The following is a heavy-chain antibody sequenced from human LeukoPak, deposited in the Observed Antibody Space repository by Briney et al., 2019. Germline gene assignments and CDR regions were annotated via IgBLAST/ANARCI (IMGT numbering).Heavy chain of an antibody. D-gene: IGHD3-10*01. CDR1: GGTFSSYA. J-gene: IGHJ6*03. V-gene: IGHV1-69*06. CDR2: IIPIFGTA. CDR3: NYYGSGSQTRDYYYMDV. Sequence: GASVKVSCKASGGTFSSYAISWVRQAPGQGLEWMGGIIPIFGTANYAQKFQGRVTITADKSTSTAYMELSSLRSEDTAVYYCNYYGSGSQTRDYYYMDVWGKGTTVTVSS.